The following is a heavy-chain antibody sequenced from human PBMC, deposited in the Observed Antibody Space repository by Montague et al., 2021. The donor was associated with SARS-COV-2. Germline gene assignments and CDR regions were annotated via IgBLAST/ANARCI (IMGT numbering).Heavy chain of an antibody. J-gene: IGHJ4*02. V-gene: IGHV4-59*12. CDR3: ARVSGHYCSPFDN. CDR2: IHSNGTT. Sequence: SETLSLTCTVSGGSISTSPWSWIRQPPGKALEWVGHIHSNGTTNYNPSLNSRVTISVDTSKNQFSLKMTSVTAADTAMYYCARVSGHYCSPFDNWGQGNLVTVSS. D-gene: IGHD4-11*01. CDR1: GGSISTSP.